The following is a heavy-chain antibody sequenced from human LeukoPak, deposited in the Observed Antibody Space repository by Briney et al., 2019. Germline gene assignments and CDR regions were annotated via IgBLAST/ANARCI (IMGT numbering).Heavy chain of an antibody. CDR1: GGSISSYY. Sequence: SETLSLTCTVSGGSISSYYWSWIRQPPGKGLEWIGYIYYSGSTNYNPSLKSRVTISVDTSKNQFSLRLSSVTAADTVVYYCVRGLFGSSFDYWGQGTLVTVSS. D-gene: IGHD2-8*02. J-gene: IGHJ4*02. V-gene: IGHV4-59*01. CDR3: VRGLFGSSFDY. CDR2: IYYSGST.